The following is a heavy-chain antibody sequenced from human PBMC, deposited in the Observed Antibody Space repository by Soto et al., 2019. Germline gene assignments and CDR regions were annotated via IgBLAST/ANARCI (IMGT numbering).Heavy chain of an antibody. CDR3: ARESGAVATNWFDP. D-gene: IGHD1-26*01. CDR2: INYSGST. J-gene: IGHJ5*02. V-gene: IGHV4-30-2*01. Sequence: QQQLQESGSGLVKPSQTLSLTCAVSGGSISSGGYSWRWIRQPPGMGLEWIGDINYSGSTYYNPSLKSRATISIARSTNHFSLELTSVTAADTAVYYCARESGAVATNWFDPWGQGTLVTVSS. CDR1: GGSISSGGYS.